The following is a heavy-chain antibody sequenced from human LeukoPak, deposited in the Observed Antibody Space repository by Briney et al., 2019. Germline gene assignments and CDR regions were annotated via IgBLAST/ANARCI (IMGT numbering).Heavy chain of an antibody. CDR1: GGSISSYY. D-gene: IGHD3-22*01. J-gene: IGHJ4*02. Sequence: SETLSPTCTVSGGSISSYYWSWIRQPPGKGLEWIGYIYYSGGTNYNPSLKSRVTISVDTSKNQFSLKLGSVTAADTAVYYCARENHYDSSGYYTHTFDYWGQGTLVTVSS. CDR3: ARENHYDSSGYYTHTFDY. V-gene: IGHV4-59*01. CDR2: IYYSGGT.